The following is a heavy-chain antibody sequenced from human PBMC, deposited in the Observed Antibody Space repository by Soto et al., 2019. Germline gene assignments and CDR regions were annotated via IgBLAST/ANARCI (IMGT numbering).Heavy chain of an antibody. CDR3: ANSDFWTGYYTGMMDY. D-gene: IGHD3-3*01. CDR1: GFTFGDYY. CDR2: IGSSGTTI. Sequence: GGSLRLSCAASGFTFGDYYMSWIRQAPGKGLEWISYIGSSGTTIYYADSVKGRFTISRGNAKNSLYLRMNSLRVEDTAVYYCANSDFWTGYYTGMMDYWGQGTLVTVSS. J-gene: IGHJ4*02. V-gene: IGHV3-11*01.